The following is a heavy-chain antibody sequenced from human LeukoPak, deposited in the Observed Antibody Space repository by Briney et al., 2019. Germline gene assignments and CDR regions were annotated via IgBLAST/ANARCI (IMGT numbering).Heavy chain of an antibody. CDR3: VREDLGIEY. D-gene: IGHD3/OR15-3a*01. CDR1: GFTFSSYA. Sequence: PGGSLRLSCAASGFTFSSYAMSWVRQAPGKGLEWVSSLSGSGGSTYYADSVKGRFTISRDSSKKTLYLQMSSLRAEDTAVYYCVREDLGIEYWGQGTLVTVS. J-gene: IGHJ4*02. V-gene: IGHV3-23*01. CDR2: LSGSGGST.